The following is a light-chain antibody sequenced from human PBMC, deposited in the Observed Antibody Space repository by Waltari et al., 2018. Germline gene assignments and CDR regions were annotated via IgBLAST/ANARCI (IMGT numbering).Light chain of an antibody. J-gene: IGLJ1*01. CDR2: RDN. CDR1: SKDVGNQG. Sequence: QAGLTQPPSVSRALRQTATLTCTGNSKDVGNQGAAWLQQHQGHPPNLLSYRDNRRPSGISERFSASRSGNTASLTITERQPEDEADYYCSTWDNTLKTYIFGTVTKVTVL. CDR3: STWDNTLKTYI. V-gene: IGLV10-54*04.